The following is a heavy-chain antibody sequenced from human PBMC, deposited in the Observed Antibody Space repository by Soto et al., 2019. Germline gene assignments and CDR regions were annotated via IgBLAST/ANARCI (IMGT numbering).Heavy chain of an antibody. V-gene: IGHV4-59*01. CDR1: GGSISSYY. J-gene: IGHJ4*02. D-gene: IGHD3-22*01. CDR3: ARLTYYYDSSGYIFDY. CDR2: IYYSGST. Sequence: PSETLSLTCTVSGGSISSYYWSWIRQPPGKGLEWIGYIYYSGSTNYNPSLKSRVTISVDTSKNQFSLKLSSVTAADTAVYYCARLTYYYDSSGYIFDYWGQGTLVTSPQ.